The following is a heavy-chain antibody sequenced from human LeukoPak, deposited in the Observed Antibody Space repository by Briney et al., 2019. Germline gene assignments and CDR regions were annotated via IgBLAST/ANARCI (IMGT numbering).Heavy chain of an antibody. J-gene: IGHJ4*02. CDR1: GFTFSSYS. V-gene: IGHV3-21*01. D-gene: IGHD3-10*01. CDR3: ARALDYYGSGSYYAY. CDR2: ISSSSSYI. Sequence: PGGSLRLSCAASGFTFSSYSMNWVRQAPGKGLEWVSSISSSSSYIYYADSVKGRFTISRDNAKNSLYLQMNSLRAEDTAVYYCARALDYYGSGSYYAYWGQGTLVTVSS.